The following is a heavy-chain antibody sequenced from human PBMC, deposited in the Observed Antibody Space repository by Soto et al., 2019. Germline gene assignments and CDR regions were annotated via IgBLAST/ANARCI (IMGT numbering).Heavy chain of an antibody. CDR1: GGTFSSYA. D-gene: IGHD3-9*01. CDR2: IIPIFGTA. CDR3: ARDKGRQRLRYFDWLFG. J-gene: IGHJ4*02. Sequence: GASVKVSCKASGGTFSSYAISWVRQAPGQRLEWMGGIIPIFGTANYAQKFQGRVTITADESTSTAYMELSSLRSEDTAVYYCARDKGRQRLRYFDWLFGWGQGTLVTVSS. V-gene: IGHV1-69*13.